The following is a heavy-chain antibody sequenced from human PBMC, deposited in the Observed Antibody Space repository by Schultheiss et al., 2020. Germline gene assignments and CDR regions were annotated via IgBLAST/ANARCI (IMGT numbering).Heavy chain of an antibody. D-gene: IGHD6-13*01. CDR2: IYTSGST. J-gene: IGHJ4*02. V-gene: IGHV4-4*07. CDR3: ARMAVSDSSSWYVSHYYFDY. Sequence: SETLSLTCTVSGGSISSYYWSWIRQPAGKGLEWIGRIYTSGSTNYNPSLKSRFTISVDTSKNQFSLKLSSVTAADTAVYYCARMAVSDSSSWYVSHYYFDYWGQGTLVTVSS. CDR1: GGSISSYY.